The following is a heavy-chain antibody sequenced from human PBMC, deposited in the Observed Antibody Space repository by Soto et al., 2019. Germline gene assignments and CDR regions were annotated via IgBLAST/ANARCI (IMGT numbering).Heavy chain of an antibody. V-gene: IGHV3-30-3*01. CDR3: ARDSVAFFDY. CDR2: ISYDGSNK. J-gene: IGHJ4*02. D-gene: IGHD5-12*01. Sequence: QVQLVESGGGVVQPGRSLRLSCAASGFTFSSYAMHWVRQAPGKGLEWVAVISYDGSNKYYADSVKGRFTISRDNSKNTLYLQMNSLRAEDTAVYYCARDSVAFFDYWGQGTLVTVSS. CDR1: GFTFSSYA.